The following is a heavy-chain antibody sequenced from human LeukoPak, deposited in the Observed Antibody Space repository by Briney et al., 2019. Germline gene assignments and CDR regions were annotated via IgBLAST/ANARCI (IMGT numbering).Heavy chain of an antibody. V-gene: IGHV3-7*03. D-gene: IGHD3-16*01. CDR2: IKQDGSEK. Sequence: PGGSLRLSCAASGFTFSSHWMDWVRQAPGKGLEWVANIKQDGSEKNYVDSVKGRFIISRDNAKNSLYLQMNTLRADDTAVYYCARDGFGTGSNWGQGTLVTVSS. CDR3: ARDGFGTGSN. J-gene: IGHJ4*02. CDR1: GFTFSSHW.